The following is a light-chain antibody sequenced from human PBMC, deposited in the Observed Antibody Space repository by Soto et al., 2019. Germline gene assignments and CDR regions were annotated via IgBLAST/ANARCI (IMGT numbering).Light chain of an antibody. V-gene: IGLV2-14*01. CDR2: DVS. CDR1: SSDVGGYNY. CDR3: SSYTSSSTPP. J-gene: IGLJ2*01. Sequence: SALTQPASVSGSPGQSITISCTGTSSDVGGYNYVSWYQQHPGKAPKLMIYDVSNRPSGVSNRFSGSKSGNTASLTISGLQAEDEADYYCSSYTSSSTPPFGGGTKVTVL.